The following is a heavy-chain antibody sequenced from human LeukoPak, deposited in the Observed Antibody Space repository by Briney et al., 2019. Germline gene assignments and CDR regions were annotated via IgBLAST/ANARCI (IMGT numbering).Heavy chain of an antibody. Sequence: GGSLRLSCAASGFTFSSYGMHWVRQAPGKGLEWVAFIRYDGSEKYYVDSVKGRFTISRDNAKNSLYLQMNSLRAEDTAVYYCARMGYYYYYMDVWGKGTTVTVSS. J-gene: IGHJ6*03. CDR3: ARMGYYYYYMDV. D-gene: IGHD2-8*01. V-gene: IGHV3-30*02. CDR2: IRYDGSEK. CDR1: GFTFSSYG.